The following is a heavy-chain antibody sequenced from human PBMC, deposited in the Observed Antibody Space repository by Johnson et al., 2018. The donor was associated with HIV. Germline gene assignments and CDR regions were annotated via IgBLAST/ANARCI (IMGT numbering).Heavy chain of an antibody. D-gene: IGHD5-18*01. Sequence: VQLVESGGGLVQPGGSLRLSCAASGFTVSTNYMSWIRQAPGKGLEWVSVIDSGDTTYYAGSVKGRFTISRDNSKNTLYLQMNSLRVDDTAIYYCARAYTYGAFDIWGQGTMVTVSS. CDR1: GFTVSTNY. CDR3: ARAYTYGAFDI. J-gene: IGHJ3*02. CDR2: IDSGDTT. V-gene: IGHV3-66*01.